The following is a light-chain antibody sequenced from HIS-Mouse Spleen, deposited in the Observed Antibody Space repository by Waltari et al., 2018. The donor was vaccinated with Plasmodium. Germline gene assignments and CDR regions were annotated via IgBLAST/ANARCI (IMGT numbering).Light chain of an antibody. CDR1: SLPTQY. J-gene: IGLJ3*02. CDR2: KGR. CDR3: QSADSSGTYWV. V-gene: IGLV3-25*03. Sequence: SYELTQPPSVSVSPGPTARITCPGDSLPTQYAYWYQQKPGQAPVLVIYKGRGRTSWSPERFSCCSSGTTVTLTISGVQAEDEADYYCQSADSSGTYWVFGGGTKLTVL.